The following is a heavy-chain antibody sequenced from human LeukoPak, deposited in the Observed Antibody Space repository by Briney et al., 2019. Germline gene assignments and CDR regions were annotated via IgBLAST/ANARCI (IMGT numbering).Heavy chain of an antibody. Sequence: PGGSLRLSCAASGFTFSTYWMSWVRQAPGKGLEWVANIKRDGDEKFYVDSVKGRFTISRDNAKNSLYLQMNSLRAEDTAVYYCARREWTLYYFDHWGQGTLVTVSS. J-gene: IGHJ4*02. V-gene: IGHV3-7*01. D-gene: IGHD3-3*01. CDR2: IKRDGDEK. CDR3: ARREWTLYYFDH. CDR1: GFTFSTYW.